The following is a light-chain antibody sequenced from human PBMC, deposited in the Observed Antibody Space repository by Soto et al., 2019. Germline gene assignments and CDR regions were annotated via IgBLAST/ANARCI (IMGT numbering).Light chain of an antibody. CDR3: QQYNIWPPT. V-gene: IGKV3-15*01. J-gene: IGKJ4*01. CDR1: QSVSSN. CDR2: GAS. Sequence: EIVMTQSPATLSVSPGERATLSCRASQSVSSNLAWYQQKPGQAPRLLIYGASTRATGIPARFSGGGSGTEFTLTISSLQSEDFAVYYCQQYNIWPPTFGGGTKVEIK.